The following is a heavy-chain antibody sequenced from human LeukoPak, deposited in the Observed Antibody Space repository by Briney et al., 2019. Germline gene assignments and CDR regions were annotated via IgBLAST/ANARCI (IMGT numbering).Heavy chain of an antibody. CDR1: GGSISSYY. V-gene: IGHV4-4*07. CDR3: ARSRLVGATYYFDY. Sequence: SETLSLTCTVSGGSISSYYWSWIRQPAGKGLEWIGRIYTSGSTNYNPSLKSRVTISVDTSKNQFSLKLSSVTAADTAVYYCARSRLVGATYYFDYWGQGTLVTVSS. J-gene: IGHJ4*02. D-gene: IGHD1-26*01. CDR2: IYTSGST.